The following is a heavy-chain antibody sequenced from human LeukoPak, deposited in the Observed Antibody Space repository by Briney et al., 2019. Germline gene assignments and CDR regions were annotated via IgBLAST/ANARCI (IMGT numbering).Heavy chain of an antibody. CDR2: IHYSGTT. Sequence: PSETLSLTCTVSGASISGHYWSWIRQPPGNGLEWIAYIHYSGTTNSHPSLKSRVTISVDTSKNQFSLYLRSVTAADTAVYYYARDLGSGCPYWYFDLWGRGTLVTVSS. D-gene: IGHD6-19*01. J-gene: IGHJ2*01. CDR3: ARDLGSGCPYWYFDL. CDR1: GASISGHY. V-gene: IGHV4-59*11.